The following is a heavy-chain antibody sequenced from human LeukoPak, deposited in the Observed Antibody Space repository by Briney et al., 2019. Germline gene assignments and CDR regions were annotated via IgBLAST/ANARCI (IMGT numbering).Heavy chain of an antibody. V-gene: IGHV1-8*01. CDR2: MNPNSGNT. D-gene: IGHD3-10*01. J-gene: IGHJ4*02. CDR3: ARGLRTVRGVIIEWIDY. Sequence: ASVKVSCKASGYTFTSYDINWVRQATGQGLEWMGWMNPNSGNTGYAQKFQGRVTMTRNTSISTAYMEPSSLRSEDTAVYYCARGLRTVRGVIIEWIDYWGQGTLVTVSS. CDR1: GYTFTSYD.